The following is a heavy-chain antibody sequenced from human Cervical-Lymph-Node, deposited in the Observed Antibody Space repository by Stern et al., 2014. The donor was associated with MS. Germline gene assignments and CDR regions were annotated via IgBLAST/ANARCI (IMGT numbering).Heavy chain of an antibody. D-gene: IGHD3-10*01. J-gene: IGHJ4*02. Sequence: QVQLQESGPGLVKPSETLSLTCTVSGGSISNYYWSWIRQPPGKGLEWIGYIYYSGSTNYNPSLKSRVTILVDTSKNQFSLKLSSVTAADTAVYYCARDPGGSGSNYYFDYWGQGTLVTVSS. CDR3: ARDPGGSGSNYYFDY. CDR2: IYYSGST. V-gene: IGHV4-59*01. CDR1: GGSISNYY.